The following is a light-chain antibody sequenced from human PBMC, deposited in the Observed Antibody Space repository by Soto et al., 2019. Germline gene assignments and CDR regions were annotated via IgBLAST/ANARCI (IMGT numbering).Light chain of an antibody. V-gene: IGKV3-20*01. Sequence: EIVLTQSPGTLSLSPGERATLSCRASQSVSSNYLAWYQQKPGQAPRLLIYGASSRATGITDRFGGSGSGTDFTLSIRRLEPEDFAVYYCQQYGSSPFTFGQGTKLEIK. CDR3: QQYGSSPFT. CDR1: QSVSSNY. CDR2: GAS. J-gene: IGKJ2*01.